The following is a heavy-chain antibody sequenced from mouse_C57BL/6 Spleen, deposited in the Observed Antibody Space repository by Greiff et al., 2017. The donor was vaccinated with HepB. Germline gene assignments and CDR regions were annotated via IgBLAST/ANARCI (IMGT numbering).Heavy chain of an antibody. Sequence: EVKLMESGGDLVKPGGSLKLSCAASGFTFSSYGMSWVRQTPDKRLEWVATISSGGSYTYYPDSVKGRFTISRDNAKNTRYLQMSSLKSEDTARYYCARQNTGAMDDWGQGTSVTVSS. CDR2: ISSGGSYT. CDR1: GFTFSSYG. J-gene: IGHJ4*01. CDR3: ARQNTGAMDD. V-gene: IGHV5-6*01.